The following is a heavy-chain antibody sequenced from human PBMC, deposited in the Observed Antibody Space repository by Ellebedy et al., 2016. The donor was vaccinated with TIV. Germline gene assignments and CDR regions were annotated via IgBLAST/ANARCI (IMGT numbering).Heavy chain of an antibody. J-gene: IGHJ6*02. V-gene: IGHV3-74*01. Sequence: GGSLRLXXAASGFTFSSYWIHWVRQAPGKGLVWVSCIDSDGSNTHYADSVKGRFTISRDNAKNTLYLQMNSLRAEDTAVYYCARDSAHIRWGMDVWGQGTTVTVSS. CDR2: IDSDGSNT. CDR3: ARDSAHIRWGMDV. CDR1: GFTFSSYW. D-gene: IGHD5-24*01.